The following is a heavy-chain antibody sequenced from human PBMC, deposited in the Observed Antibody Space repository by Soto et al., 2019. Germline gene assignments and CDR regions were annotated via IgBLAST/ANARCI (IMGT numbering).Heavy chain of an antibody. CDR3: ARDSYYDSSGYYGPLGY. Sequence: QVQLQESGPGLVKPSQTLSLTCTVSGGSISSGGYYWSWIRQHPGKGLEWIGYIYYSGSTYYNPSLKSRVTISVDTSKNQFSLKLSSVTAAGTAVYYCARDSYYDSSGYYGPLGYWGQGTLVTVSS. J-gene: IGHJ4*02. CDR2: IYYSGST. CDR1: GGSISSGGYY. D-gene: IGHD3-22*01. V-gene: IGHV4-31*03.